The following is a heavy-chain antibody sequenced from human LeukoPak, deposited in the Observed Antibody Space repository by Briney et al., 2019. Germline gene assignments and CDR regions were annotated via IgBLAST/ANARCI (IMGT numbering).Heavy chain of an antibody. CDR3: ARRQGSYGYTYYYYYMDV. CDR2: INHSGST. V-gene: IGHV4-34*01. Sequence: SETLSLTCAVYGGSFSGYYWSWIRQPPGKGLEWIGEINHSGSTNHNPSLKSRVTISVDTSKNQFSPKLSSVTAADTAVYYCARRQGSYGYTYYYYYMDVWGKGTTVTVSS. D-gene: IGHD5-18*01. J-gene: IGHJ6*03. CDR1: GGSFSGYY.